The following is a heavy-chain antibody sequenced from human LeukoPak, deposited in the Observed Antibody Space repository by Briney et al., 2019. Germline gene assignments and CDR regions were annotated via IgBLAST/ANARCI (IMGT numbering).Heavy chain of an antibody. CDR1: GYTFTGYY. CDR3: ATIDGYSYGSSYYYYGMDV. CDR2: ISPNSGGT. Sequence: GASVKVSCKASGYTFTGYYLHWVRQAPGQGLEWMGWISPNSGGTNYAQKFQGRVTMTKDTSITTAYMELSRLRSDDTAVYYCATIDGYSYGSSYYYYGMDVWGQGTTVTVSS. J-gene: IGHJ6*02. D-gene: IGHD5-18*01. V-gene: IGHV1-2*02.